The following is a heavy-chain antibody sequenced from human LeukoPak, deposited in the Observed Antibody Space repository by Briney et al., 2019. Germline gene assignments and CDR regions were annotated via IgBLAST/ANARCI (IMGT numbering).Heavy chain of an antibody. CDR1: GFTFSGYA. CDR2: ISGSGSST. CDR3: TKGDYDILTALDY. D-gene: IGHD3-9*01. V-gene: IGHV3-23*01. Sequence: PGGSLRLSCAASGFTFSGYAMSWVRQAPGKGLEWVSGISGSGSSTYYADSVKGRFTISRDNSKNTLYLQMNTLRTEDTAVYYCTKGDYDILTALDYWGQGTLVTVSS. J-gene: IGHJ4*02.